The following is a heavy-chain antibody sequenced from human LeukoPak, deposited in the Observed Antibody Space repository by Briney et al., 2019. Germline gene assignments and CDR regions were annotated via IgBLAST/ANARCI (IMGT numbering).Heavy chain of an antibody. Sequence: ASVKVSCKASGGTFSSYAISWVRQAPGQGLEWMGIINPSGGSTSYAQKFQGRVTMTRDTSTSTVYMELSSLRSEDTAVYYCARDNEQLSLFFEPAPPDYWGQGTLVTVSS. CDR2: INPSGGST. D-gene: IGHD5-18*01. CDR3: ARDNEQLSLFFEPAPPDY. CDR1: GGTFSSYA. J-gene: IGHJ4*02. V-gene: IGHV1-46*01.